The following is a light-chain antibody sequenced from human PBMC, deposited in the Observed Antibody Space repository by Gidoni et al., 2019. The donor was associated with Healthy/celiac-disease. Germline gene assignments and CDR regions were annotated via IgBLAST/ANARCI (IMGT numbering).Light chain of an antibody. Sequence: DIVMTQSPLSLPVTPGEPASISCRSSQILLHSNGYNYLDWYLQKQGQSPQLLIYLGSNRASGVPDRFSGSGSGTDFTLKISRVEAEDVGVYYCMQALQTPWTFGQGTKVEIK. V-gene: IGKV2-28*01. CDR3: MQALQTPWT. J-gene: IGKJ1*01. CDR2: LGS. CDR1: QILLHSNGYNY.